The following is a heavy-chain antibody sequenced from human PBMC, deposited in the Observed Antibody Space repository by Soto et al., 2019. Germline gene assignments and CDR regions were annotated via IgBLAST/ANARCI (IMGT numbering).Heavy chain of an antibody. V-gene: IGHV4-4*07. CDR1: GDSISNVY. Sequence: QVQLQESGPGLVKPSETLSLTCTVSGDSISNVYWSWIRQPAGKGLESMGRVSASARPNYNPSLQSRVTMSLDTSKNQFSLRLTSVSAADTAVYFCATGRGRYLDLWGRGTLVIVSS. D-gene: IGHD3-16*01. CDR2: VSASARP. CDR3: ATGRGRYLDL. J-gene: IGHJ2*01.